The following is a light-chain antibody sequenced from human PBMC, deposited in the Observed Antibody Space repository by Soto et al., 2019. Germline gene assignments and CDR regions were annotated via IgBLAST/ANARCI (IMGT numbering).Light chain of an antibody. Sequence: EIVLTQSPATLSLSPGERATLSCRASQSVSSYLAWYQQKPGQAPRLLIYDASNRATGIPARFSGSGSGTDFTLTINSLEPEDFAVYYCQQRSNWPRTFGQGTRLEMK. CDR3: QQRSNWPRT. CDR2: DAS. J-gene: IGKJ5*01. V-gene: IGKV3-11*01. CDR1: QSVSSY.